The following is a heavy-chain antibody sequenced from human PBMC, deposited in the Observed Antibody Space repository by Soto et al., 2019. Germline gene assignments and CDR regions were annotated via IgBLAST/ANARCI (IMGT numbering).Heavy chain of an antibody. D-gene: IGHD4-17*01. CDR1: GGSMSFYY. CDR2: IYYRGTT. J-gene: IGHJ4*02. CDR3: ARGGGPTTTTLTTYDY. Sequence: SETLSLTCNVSGGSMSFYYWSWIRQPPGTGLEWVGYIYYRGTTNYNPSLRSRVTILIDMSKNQFSLKMTSVTAADTAVYYCARGGGPTTTTLTTYDYWAQGSLVTVSS. V-gene: IGHV4-59*01.